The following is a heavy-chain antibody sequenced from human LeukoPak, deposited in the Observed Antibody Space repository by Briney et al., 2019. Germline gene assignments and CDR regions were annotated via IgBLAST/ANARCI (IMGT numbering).Heavy chain of an antibody. J-gene: IGHJ4*02. V-gene: IGHV4-34*01. CDR3: ARASGSYPGGVYYFDY. CDR2: INHSGGT. CDR1: GGSFSGYY. D-gene: IGHD1-26*01. Sequence: PSETLSLTCAVYGGSFSGYYWSWIRQPPGKGLEWIGEINHSGGTNYNPSLKSRVTISVDTSKNQFSLKMSSVTAADTAVYYCARASGSYPGGVYYFDYWGQGTLVTVSS.